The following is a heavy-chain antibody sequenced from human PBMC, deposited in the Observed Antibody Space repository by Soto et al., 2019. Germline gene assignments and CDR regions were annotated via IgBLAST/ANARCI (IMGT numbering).Heavy chain of an antibody. V-gene: IGHV3-21*06. CDR1: GFMFSAYT. D-gene: IGHD3-22*01. J-gene: IGHJ5*02. Sequence: PGGSLRLSCAASGFMFSAYTMNWVRQAPGKGLEWLSSISDDSSYIDYADSLRGRFTVSRDNARNSLYLQIDILGVEDTAVYYCATPYYYNPRGPGTLVTVST. CDR3: ATPYYYNP. CDR2: ISDDSSYI.